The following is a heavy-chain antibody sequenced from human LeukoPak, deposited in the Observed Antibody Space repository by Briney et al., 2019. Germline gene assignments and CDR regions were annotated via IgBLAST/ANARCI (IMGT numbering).Heavy chain of an antibody. J-gene: IGHJ3*02. Sequence: GGSLRLSCAASGFSVSANYMSWVRQAPGKGLEWVSAIYSGGATYYTDSVKGRFAMSRHTSKNTLDLQMNNLRVEDTALYYCARWKMEGIVVDVFDIWGQGTRVSVSS. V-gene: IGHV3-53*04. CDR1: GFSVSANY. CDR2: IYSGGAT. D-gene: IGHD3-22*01. CDR3: ARWKMEGIVVDVFDI.